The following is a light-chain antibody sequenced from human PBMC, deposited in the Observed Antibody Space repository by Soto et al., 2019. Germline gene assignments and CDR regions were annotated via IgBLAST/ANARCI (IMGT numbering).Light chain of an antibody. CDR3: QQYNSYPLT. CDR2: KAS. V-gene: IGKV1-5*03. Sequence: DIQMTQSPSTLSASVGDRVTITCRASQSISSWLAWYQQKPEKAPKLLIYKASSLESGVPSRFSGSGSGTEFTLTISSLQPDDFATYYCQQYNSYPLTFGGGTKVEIK. CDR1: QSISSW. J-gene: IGKJ4*01.